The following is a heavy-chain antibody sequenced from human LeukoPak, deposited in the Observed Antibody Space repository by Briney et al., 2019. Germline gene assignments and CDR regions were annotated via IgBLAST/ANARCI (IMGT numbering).Heavy chain of an antibody. CDR3: AELGITMIGGV. CDR1: GFTFSNYE. CDR2: ISSRAGTI. Sequence: PGGSLRLSCSASGFTFSNYEMNWVRQAPGKGLEWVSSISSRAGTIYYTDSVKGRFTISRDNSKNTLYLQMNSLRVEDTAVYYCAELGITMIGGVWGKGTTVTISS. V-gene: IGHV3-48*03. D-gene: IGHD3-10*02. J-gene: IGHJ6*04.